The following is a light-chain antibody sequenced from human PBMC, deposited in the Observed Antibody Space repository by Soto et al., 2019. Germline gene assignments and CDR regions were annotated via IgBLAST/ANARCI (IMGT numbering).Light chain of an antibody. J-gene: IGLJ1*01. CDR1: SSDVGGYNY. CDR3: SSYTISSPLYV. V-gene: IGLV2-14*01. CDR2: DVS. Sequence: QSALTQPASVSGSPGQSITISCTGTSSDVGGYNYVSWYQQHPGKAPKLMIYDVSNRPSGVSNRFSGSKSGNTASLTISGLQAEDEADYSCSSYTISSPLYVFGPGTKATVL.